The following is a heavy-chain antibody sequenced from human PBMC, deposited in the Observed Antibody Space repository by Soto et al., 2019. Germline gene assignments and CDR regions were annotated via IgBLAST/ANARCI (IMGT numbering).Heavy chain of an antibody. V-gene: IGHV4-34*01. J-gene: IGHJ6*02. Sequence: QVQLQQWGGGLLQPSETLSLTCAVNGGSLSRFYWNWIRQTPEKGLQWIGEIDHSGSTSYNPSLKSRVDVSVDTSMNQVSLKLSSVPAADTAVYFCARGRPRPGSSSMRRPENDYYGMDVWGRGTTVTV. CDR3: ARGRPRPGSSSMRRPENDYYGMDV. CDR1: GGSLSRFY. CDR2: IDHSGST. D-gene: IGHD6-6*01.